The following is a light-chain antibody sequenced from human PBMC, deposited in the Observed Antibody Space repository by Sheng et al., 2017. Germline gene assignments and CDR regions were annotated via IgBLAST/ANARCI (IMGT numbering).Light chain of an antibody. Sequence: AIQLTQSPSSLSASVGDTVTIICRASQGIDDDLAWYQQKPGNAPLLLIHSAVTLHTGVPSRFSGSGSGKDFTLTIDGLQPEDFATYYCLQGYNFPFTFGPGTTVDI. J-gene: IGKJ3*01. V-gene: IGKV1-6*02. CDR3: LQGYNFPFT. CDR2: SAV. CDR1: QGIDDD.